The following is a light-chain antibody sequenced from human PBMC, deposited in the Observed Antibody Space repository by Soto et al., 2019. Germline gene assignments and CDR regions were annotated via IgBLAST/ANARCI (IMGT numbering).Light chain of an antibody. CDR3: QQLNSYPRFT. CDR2: AAS. Sequence: DIQLTQSPSFLSASVGDRVTITCRASQGISSYLAWYQQKPGKAPKLLIYAASTLQSGVPSRFSGSGSGTEFTLTISSLQPEDFATYYCQQLNSYPRFTFSPGTKVDIK. J-gene: IGKJ3*01. V-gene: IGKV1-9*01. CDR1: QGISSY.